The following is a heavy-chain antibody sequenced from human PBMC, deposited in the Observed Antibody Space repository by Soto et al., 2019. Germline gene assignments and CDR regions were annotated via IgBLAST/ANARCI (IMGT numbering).Heavy chain of an antibody. V-gene: IGHV1-69*01. Sequence: QVQLVQSGAEVKKPGSSVKVSCKASGGTFSSYAISWVRQAPGQGLEWMGGIIPIFGTANYAQKFQGRVTIAADQSTSTAYMELSSLRSEDTAVYYCARVGGLRFLEWLPYTFYYYYGMDVCGQGTTVTVSS. J-gene: IGHJ6*02. CDR3: ARVGGLRFLEWLPYTFYYYYGMDV. CDR1: GGTFSSYA. D-gene: IGHD3-3*01. CDR2: IIPIFGTA.